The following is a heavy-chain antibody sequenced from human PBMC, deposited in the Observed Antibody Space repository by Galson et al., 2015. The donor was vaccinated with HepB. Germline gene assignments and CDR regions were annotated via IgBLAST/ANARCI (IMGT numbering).Heavy chain of an antibody. CDR2: FHSDGTT. CDR1: GFTFSNYA. D-gene: IGHD1/OR15-1a*01. Sequence: SLRLSCAASGFTFSNYAMSWVRQAPGKGLEWLSLFHSDGTTYYADSVKGRFTISRDNSKNTLYLQMNSLRAEDTAIYYCAKDNNAWAADYWGQGTLVTVSS. J-gene: IGHJ4*02. V-gene: IGHV3-23*01. CDR3: AKDNNAWAADY.